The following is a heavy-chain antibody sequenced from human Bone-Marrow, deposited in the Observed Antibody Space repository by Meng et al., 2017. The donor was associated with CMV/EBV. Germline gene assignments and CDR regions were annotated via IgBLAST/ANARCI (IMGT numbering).Heavy chain of an antibody. J-gene: IGHJ4*02. CDR2: IYYSGST. V-gene: IGHV4-61*08. CDR1: GGSISSGGYY. D-gene: IGHD4-11*01. CDR3: ARTYSNRAYFDC. Sequence: SETLSLTCTVSGGSISSGGYYWSWIRQPPGKGLEWIGHIYYSGSTNYNPSLKSRVTMSVDMSKNQFSLKLSSVTAADTAVYYCARTYSNRAYFDCWGQGTLVTVSS.